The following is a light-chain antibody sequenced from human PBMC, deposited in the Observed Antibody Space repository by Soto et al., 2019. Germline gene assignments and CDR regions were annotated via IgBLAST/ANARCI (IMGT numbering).Light chain of an antibody. J-gene: IGKJ5*01. CDR1: QSISSY. V-gene: IGKV1-39*01. CDR3: QQSYGTPIT. Sequence: DIKMNLSPSSLSASVGDRVTITCRASQSISSYLNWYQQKPGKAPNLLIYVASSLQSEVPSRFSGSGSGTDFTLTITSLQPEDFATYYCQQSYGTPITFGQGTLLEIK. CDR2: VAS.